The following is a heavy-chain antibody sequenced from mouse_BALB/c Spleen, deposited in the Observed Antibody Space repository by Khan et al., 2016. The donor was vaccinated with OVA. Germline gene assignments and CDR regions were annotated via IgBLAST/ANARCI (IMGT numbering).Heavy chain of an antibody. J-gene: IGHJ3*01. D-gene: IGHD1-2*01. Sequence: QVQLKESGPGLVAPSQSLSITCTVSGFSLTGFGINWICQPPGKGLEWLGMIWGDGSTDYNSALKSRLSITKDNSKSQVFLKMNSLQTDDTARYYCARELRLGGFAYWGQGTLVTVSA. CDR2: IWGDGST. V-gene: IGHV2-6-7*01. CDR1: GFSLTGFG. CDR3: ARELRLGGFAY.